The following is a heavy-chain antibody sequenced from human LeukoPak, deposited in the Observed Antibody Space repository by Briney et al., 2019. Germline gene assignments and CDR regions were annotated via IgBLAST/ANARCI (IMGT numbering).Heavy chain of an antibody. CDR3: AAAVTLRRYYYYGMDV. J-gene: IGHJ6*02. Sequence: PSETLSLTCAVYGGSFSGYYWSWIRQPPGKGLEWIGEINHSGSTNYNPALKSRVTISVDTPKNQFSLKLSSVTAADTAVYYCAAAVTLRRYYYYGMDVWGQGTTVSVSS. V-gene: IGHV4-34*01. D-gene: IGHD4-17*01. CDR2: INHSGST. CDR1: GGSFSGYY.